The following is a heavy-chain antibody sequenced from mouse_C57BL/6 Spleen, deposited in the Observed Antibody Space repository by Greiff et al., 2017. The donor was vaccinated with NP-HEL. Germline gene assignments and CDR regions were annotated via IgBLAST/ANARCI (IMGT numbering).Heavy chain of an antibody. CDR1: GYTFTSYW. D-gene: IGHD2-4*01. J-gene: IGHJ3*01. V-gene: IGHV1-64*01. CDR3: ARACYDYDGAY. Sequence: VQLQQPGAELVKPGASVKLSCKASGYTFTSYWMHWVKQRPGQGLEWIGMIHPNSGSTNYNEKFKSKATLTVDKSSSTAYMQLSSLTSEDSAVYYCARACYDYDGAYWGQGTLVTVSA. CDR2: IHPNSGST.